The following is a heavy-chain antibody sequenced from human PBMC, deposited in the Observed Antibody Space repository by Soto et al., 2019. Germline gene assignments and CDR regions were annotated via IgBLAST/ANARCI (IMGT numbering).Heavy chain of an antibody. CDR3: ARAMTTVLNDAFDI. J-gene: IGHJ3*02. D-gene: IGHD4-17*01. Sequence: PGGSLRLSCAASGFTFSSYAMHWVRQAPGKGLEWVAVISYDGSNKYYADSVKGRFTISRDNAKNSLYLQMNSLRAEDTAVYYCARAMTTVLNDAFDIWGQGTMVTVSS. CDR1: GFTFSSYA. V-gene: IGHV3-30-3*01. CDR2: ISYDGSNK.